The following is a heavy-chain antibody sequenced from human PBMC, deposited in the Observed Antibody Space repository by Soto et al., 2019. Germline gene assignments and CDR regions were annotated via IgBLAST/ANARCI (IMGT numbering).Heavy chain of an antibody. Sequence: SGPTLVNPTQTLTLTCSFSGFSLSTSGVGVGWIRQPPGKALEWLALIYWDDDKRYSPSLKSRLTITKDTSKNQVVLTMTTMDPVDTATYYCAHRHLACSTTSCSLDAFDIWGQGTMVTVSS. CDR1: GFSLSTSGVG. CDR2: IYWDDDK. V-gene: IGHV2-5*02. D-gene: IGHD2-2*01. CDR3: AHRHLACSTTSCSLDAFDI. J-gene: IGHJ3*02.